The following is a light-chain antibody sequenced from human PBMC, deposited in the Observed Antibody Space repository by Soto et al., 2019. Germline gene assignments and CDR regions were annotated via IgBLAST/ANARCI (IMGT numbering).Light chain of an antibody. Sequence: QSALTQPASVSGSPGQSITISCTATSSDVGGYDYVGWYQQHPGKAPKLMIYNVYNRPSGVSFRFSGSKSGNTASLTISGLQTEDEADYYCTSYTNRYTYVFGTGTKVTVL. CDR3: TSYTNRYTYV. CDR2: NVY. CDR1: SSDVGGYDY. V-gene: IGLV2-14*01. J-gene: IGLJ1*01.